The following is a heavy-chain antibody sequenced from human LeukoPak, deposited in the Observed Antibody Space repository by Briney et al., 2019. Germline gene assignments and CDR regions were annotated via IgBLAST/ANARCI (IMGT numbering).Heavy chain of an antibody. CDR1: GYTFTSYY. CDR2: INPNSGGT. CDR3: ARAVTGYYDYYYYYYYMDV. J-gene: IGHJ6*03. D-gene: IGHD3-9*01. Sequence: ASVKVSCKASGYTFTSYYMNWVRQAPGQGLEWMGWINPNSGGTNYAQKFQGRVTMTRDTSISTAYMELSRLRSDDMAVYYCARAVTGYYDYYYYYYYMDVWGKGTTVTVSS. V-gene: IGHV1-2*02.